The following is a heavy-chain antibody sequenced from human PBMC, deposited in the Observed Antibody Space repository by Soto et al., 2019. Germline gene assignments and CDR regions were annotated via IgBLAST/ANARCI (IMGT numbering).Heavy chain of an antibody. CDR1: GFTFSSNA. J-gene: IGHJ4*02. Sequence: EVQLLESGGGLVQPGGSLRLSCTASGFTFSSNAMTWVRQAPGKGLEWVSATSGSGGSTYYADSVKGRFTVSRDNSNNTLYLHMNSLRADDTAAYHCAKDFAYPPLYNWNHAHSFDYWGQGTLVTVSS. D-gene: IGHD1-20*01. V-gene: IGHV3-23*01. CDR3: AKDFAYPPLYNWNHAHSFDY. CDR2: TSGSGGST.